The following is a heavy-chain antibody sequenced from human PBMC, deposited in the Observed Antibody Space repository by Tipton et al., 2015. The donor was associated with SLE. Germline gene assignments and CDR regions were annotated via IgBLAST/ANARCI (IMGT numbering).Heavy chain of an antibody. CDR1: GGSISSYY. J-gene: IGHJ4*02. D-gene: IGHD6-6*01. CDR3: ARVLYSSSFFDY. Sequence: LRPSCTVSGGSISSYYWSWIRQPPGKGLEWIGYIYYSGSTNYNPSLKSRVTISVDTSKNQFSLKLSSVTAADTAVYYCARVLYSSSFFDYWGQGTLVTVSS. V-gene: IGHV4-59*01. CDR2: IYYSGST.